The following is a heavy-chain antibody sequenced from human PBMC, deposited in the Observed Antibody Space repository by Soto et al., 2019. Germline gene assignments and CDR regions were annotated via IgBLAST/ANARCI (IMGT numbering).Heavy chain of an antibody. CDR3: ARDSYYYDSSGHQPFDY. Sequence: QVQLVQSGAEVKKPGASVKVSCKASGYTFTSYGISWVRQAPGQGLEWMGWISAYNGNTNYEQKLQGRVTMTTDTSTSTAYMELRSLRSDDTAVYYCARDSYYYDSSGHQPFDYWGQGTLVTVSS. D-gene: IGHD3-22*01. J-gene: IGHJ4*02. V-gene: IGHV1-18*01. CDR1: GYTFTSYG. CDR2: ISAYNGNT.